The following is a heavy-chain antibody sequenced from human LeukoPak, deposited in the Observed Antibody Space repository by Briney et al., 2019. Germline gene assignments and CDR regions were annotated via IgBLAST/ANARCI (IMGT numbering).Heavy chain of an antibody. CDR1: GYTFTGYY. D-gene: IGHD3-10*01. V-gene: IGHV1-2*02. Sequence: PGASVTVSCKASGYTFTGYYMHWVRQAPGQGLEWMGWINPNSGGTNYAQKFQGRVTMTRDTSISTAYMELSRLRSDDTAVYYCAKRDYGSGSYDKKYYFDYWGQGTLVTVSS. CDR2: INPNSGGT. J-gene: IGHJ4*02. CDR3: AKRDYGSGSYDKKYYFDY.